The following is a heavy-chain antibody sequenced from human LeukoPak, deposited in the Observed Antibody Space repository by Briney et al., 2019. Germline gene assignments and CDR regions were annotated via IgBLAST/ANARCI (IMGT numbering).Heavy chain of an antibody. CDR3: ARDWDGSGRFDY. Sequence: GGSLRLSCAASGFTVSGNYMSWVRQAPGKGLEWVSLIYSGGSTSYADSVTGRFTISRDNSKNTLSLLMNSLRDEDTAVYYCARDWDGSGRFDYWGQGTLVTVSS. V-gene: IGHV3-66*01. CDR2: IYSGGST. J-gene: IGHJ4*02. CDR1: GFTVSGNY. D-gene: IGHD3-10*01.